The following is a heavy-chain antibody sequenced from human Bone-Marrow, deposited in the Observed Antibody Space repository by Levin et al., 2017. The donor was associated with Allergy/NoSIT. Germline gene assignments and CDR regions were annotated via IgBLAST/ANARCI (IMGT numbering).Heavy chain of an antibody. CDR2: IYQSGST. D-gene: IGHD3-16*01. Sequence: GSLRLSCAVSGGSIRSRDGWSWVRQPPGRGLEWIGEIYQSGSTNYDPSLRRRVTIAVDTSKNHLSLKLTSVSAADTAVYYCARVLMFGGHYYRGLDVWGPGTTVVVSS. CDR3: ARVLMFGGHYYRGLDV. J-gene: IGHJ6*02. V-gene: IGHV4-4*02. CDR1: GGSIRSRDG.